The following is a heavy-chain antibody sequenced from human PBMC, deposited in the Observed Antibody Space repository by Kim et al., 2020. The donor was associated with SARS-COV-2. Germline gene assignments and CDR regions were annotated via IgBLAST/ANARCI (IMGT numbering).Heavy chain of an antibody. CDR3: TRDPLFYSGYDYGFDY. J-gene: IGHJ4*02. Sequence: GGSLRLSCTASGFTFGDYAMSWFRQAPGKGLEWVGFIRSKAYGGTTEYAASVKGRFTISRDDSKSFAYLQMNSLKTEDTAVYYCTRDPLFYSGYDYGFDYWGQGTLVTVSS. CDR2: IRSKAYGGTT. D-gene: IGHD5-12*01. V-gene: IGHV3-49*03. CDR1: GFTFGDYA.